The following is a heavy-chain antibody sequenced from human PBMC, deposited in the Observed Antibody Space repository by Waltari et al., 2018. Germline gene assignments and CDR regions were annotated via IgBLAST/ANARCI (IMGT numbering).Heavy chain of an antibody. CDR1: GYTFTGYY. CDR2: LNPNIGRT. Sequence: QVQLVQSGAEVKKPGASVKVSCKASGYTFTGYYMHWLRQAPGQGLEWMGWLNPNIGRTNYAQKCQGRVTMTRDTSISTAYMELSRLRSDDTAVYYCARSAPTPSVVAALPDYWGQGTLVTVSS. J-gene: IGHJ4*02. CDR3: ARSAPTPSVVAALPDY. V-gene: IGHV1-2*02. D-gene: IGHD2-15*01.